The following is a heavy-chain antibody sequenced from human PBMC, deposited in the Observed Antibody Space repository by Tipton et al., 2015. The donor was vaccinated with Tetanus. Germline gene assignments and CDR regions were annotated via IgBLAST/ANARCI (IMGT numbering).Heavy chain of an antibody. CDR2: IYYSGST. Sequence: TLSLTCTVSGGSISSGGYYWSWIRQHPGKGLEWIGYIYYSGSTNYNPSLKSRVTISVDTSKNQFSLKLSSVTAADTAVYYCARAEYSSGRFSTDRDYYYGMDVWGQGTTVTVSS. V-gene: IGHV4-61*08. J-gene: IGHJ6*02. D-gene: IGHD6-19*01. CDR1: GGSISSGGYY. CDR3: ARAEYSSGRFSTDRDYYYGMDV.